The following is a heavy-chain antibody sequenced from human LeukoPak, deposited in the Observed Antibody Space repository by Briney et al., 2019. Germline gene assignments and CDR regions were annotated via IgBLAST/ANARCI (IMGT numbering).Heavy chain of an antibody. CDR3: ARGPSGVYDSSGYYRYYYYYYGMDV. CDR2: INPNSGGT. CDR1: GYTFTGYY. Sequence: WASVKVSCKASGYTFTGYYMHWVRQAPGQGLEWMGWINPNSGGTNYAQKFQGRVTMTRDTSISTAYMELSRLRSDDTAVYYCARGPSGVYDSSGYYRYYYYYYGMDVWGQGTTVTVSS. D-gene: IGHD3-22*01. V-gene: IGHV1-2*02. J-gene: IGHJ6*02.